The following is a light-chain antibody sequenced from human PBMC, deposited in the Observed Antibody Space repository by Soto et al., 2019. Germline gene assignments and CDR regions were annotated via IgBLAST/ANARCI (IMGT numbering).Light chain of an antibody. Sequence: EILMTQSPATLSVSPGERATLSCRASQSVSSNLAWYQQKPGQAPRLLIYGASTRATGIPARFSGSGSGTEFTLAISSLQSEAFAVYYCQQYNNWPPTFGQGTKVDIK. V-gene: IGKV3-15*01. CDR3: QQYNNWPPT. CDR1: QSVSSN. CDR2: GAS. J-gene: IGKJ1*01.